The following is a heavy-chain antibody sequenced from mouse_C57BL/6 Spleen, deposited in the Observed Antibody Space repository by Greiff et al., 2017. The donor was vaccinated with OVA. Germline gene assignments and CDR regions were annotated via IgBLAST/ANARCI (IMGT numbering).Heavy chain of an antibody. V-gene: IGHV1-69*01. Sequence: VQLQQPGAELVMPGASVKLSYKASGYTFTSYWMHWVKQRPGQGLEWIGEIDPSDSYTNYNQKFKGKSTLTVDKSSSTAYMQLSSLTSEDSAVYYCARRGTTVVADYFDYWGQGTTLTVSS. CDR3: ARRGTTVVADYFDY. CDR1: GYTFTSYW. J-gene: IGHJ2*01. CDR2: IDPSDSYT. D-gene: IGHD1-1*01.